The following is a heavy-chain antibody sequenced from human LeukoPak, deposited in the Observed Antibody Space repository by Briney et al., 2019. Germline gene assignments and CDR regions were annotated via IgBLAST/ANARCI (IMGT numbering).Heavy chain of an antibody. Sequence: GGSLRLSCVASGFTFSSYDMAWVRQAPGKGLEWGFAISNSGDRTFYADSVKGRFTISRDNSKNMVYVQMRSLRAEDTAIYYCAKTYDSSGYYYYFDYWGQGTLVTVSS. CDR1: GFTFSSYD. D-gene: IGHD3-22*01. CDR3: AKTYDSSGYYYYFDY. V-gene: IGHV3-23*01. J-gene: IGHJ4*02. CDR2: ISNSGDRT.